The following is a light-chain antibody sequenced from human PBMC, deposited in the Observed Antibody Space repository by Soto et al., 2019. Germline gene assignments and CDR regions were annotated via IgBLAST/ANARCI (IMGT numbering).Light chain of an antibody. CDR3: DSYTSSRAYV. CDR1: SSDVGGYNY. J-gene: IGLJ1*01. CDR2: DVD. Sequence: QSVLTQPRSVSGSPGQSVTISCTGTSSDVGGYNYVSWYQHHTGKAPKLMIYDVDKRPSGVPVRFSGSKSGNTASLTISGLQAEDEADYYCDSYTSSRAYVFGIGTKVTVL. V-gene: IGLV2-11*01.